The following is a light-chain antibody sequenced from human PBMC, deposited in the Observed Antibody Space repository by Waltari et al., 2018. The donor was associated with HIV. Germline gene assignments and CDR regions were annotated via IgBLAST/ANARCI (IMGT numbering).Light chain of an antibody. J-gene: IGLJ2*01. CDR3: ATWDDSLNGVL. V-gene: IGLV1-47*01. Sequence: QSVLTQPPSASEIPGQRVTISCTGGNSNVGRTYVYWYQQVPGTAPKLLVYRDSQRHSGVPDRVTGSKSGTSASLAISGLRSEDEADYYCATWDDSLNGVLFGGGTKLTVL. CDR1: NSNVGRTY. CDR2: RDS.